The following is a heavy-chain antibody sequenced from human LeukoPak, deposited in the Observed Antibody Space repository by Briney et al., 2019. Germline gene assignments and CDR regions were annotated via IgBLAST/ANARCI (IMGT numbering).Heavy chain of an antibody. D-gene: IGHD6-13*01. Sequence: GGSLRLSCAASGFTFSSYWMSWVRQAPGKGLEWVANIKQDGSEKYYVDSVKGRFTISRDNAKNSLYLQMNSLRAEDTAVYYCAWIAAAGTGPWFDPWGQGTLVTVSS. CDR2: IKQDGSEK. CDR3: AWIAAAGTGPWFDP. V-gene: IGHV3-7*01. CDR1: GFTFSSYW. J-gene: IGHJ5*02.